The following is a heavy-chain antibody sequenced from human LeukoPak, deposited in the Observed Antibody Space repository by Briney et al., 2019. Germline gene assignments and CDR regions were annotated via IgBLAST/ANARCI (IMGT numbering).Heavy chain of an antibody. CDR2: ISGSGGST. CDR1: GFTFSSYA. V-gene: IGHV3-23*01. D-gene: IGHD2-15*01. Sequence: GGSLRLSCAASGFTFSSYAMSWVRQAPGKGREWVSAISGSGGSTYYADSVKGRFTISRDNSKNTLYLQMNSLRAEDTAVYYCAKAANRDVVVVVAANYFDYWGQGTLVTVSS. CDR3: AKAANRDVVVVVAANYFDY. J-gene: IGHJ4*02.